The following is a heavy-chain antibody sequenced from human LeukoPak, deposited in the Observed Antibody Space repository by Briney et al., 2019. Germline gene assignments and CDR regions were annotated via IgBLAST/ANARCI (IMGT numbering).Heavy chain of an antibody. CDR2: MNPNSGNT. J-gene: IGHJ5*02. D-gene: IGHD3-22*01. Sequence: ASVKVSCKASGYTFTSYDINWVRQATGQGLEWMGWMNPNSGNTGYAQKFQGRVTMTRNTSISTAYMELSSLRSEDTAVYSCARENYYDSSGYFLPFDPWGQGTLVTVSS. CDR1: GYTFTSYD. CDR3: ARENYYDSSGYFLPFDP. V-gene: IGHV1-8*01.